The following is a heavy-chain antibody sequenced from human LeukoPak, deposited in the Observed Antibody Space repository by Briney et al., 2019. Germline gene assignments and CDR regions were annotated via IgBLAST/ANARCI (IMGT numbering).Heavy chain of an antibody. CDR2: IRYDGSNE. CDR1: GFSFSGYG. CDR3: ATRPPIVPAPYYSDY. D-gene: IGHD2-2*01. Sequence: GGSLRLSCAASGFSFSGYGMHWVRQAPGKGLEWVAFIRYDGSNEYYADSVKGRFTTSRDNSQNTLYLQMTSLRVEDTAVYYCATRPPIVPAPYYSDYWGQGALVTVSS. J-gene: IGHJ4*02. V-gene: IGHV3-30*02.